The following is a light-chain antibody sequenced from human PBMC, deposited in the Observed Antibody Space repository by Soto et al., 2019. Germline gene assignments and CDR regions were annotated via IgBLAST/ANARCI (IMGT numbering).Light chain of an antibody. CDR1: QSVSNNY. CDR3: QQYGSSGT. J-gene: IGKJ1*01. V-gene: IGKV3-20*01. Sequence: EIVLTPSPATLPLSPGERATLSWRASQSVSNNYLSWYQQKPGQAPRLLIYGASNRATGIPDRFSGSGSGTDFTLTISRLEPEDFAVYYCQQYGSSGTFGQGTKVDIK. CDR2: GAS.